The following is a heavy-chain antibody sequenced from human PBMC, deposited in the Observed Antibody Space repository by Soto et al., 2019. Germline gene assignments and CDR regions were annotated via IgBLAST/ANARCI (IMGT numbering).Heavy chain of an antibody. CDR1: GFTFSSYG. Sequence: ESGGGVVQPGRSLRLSCAASGFTFSSYGMHWVRQAPGKGLEWVAVISYDGSNKYYADSVKGRFTISRDNSKNTLYLQMNSLRAEDTAVYYCAKEGLDYYGMDVWGQGTTVTVSS. V-gene: IGHV3-30*18. CDR3: AKEGLDYYGMDV. J-gene: IGHJ6*02. D-gene: IGHD5-12*01. CDR2: ISYDGSNK.